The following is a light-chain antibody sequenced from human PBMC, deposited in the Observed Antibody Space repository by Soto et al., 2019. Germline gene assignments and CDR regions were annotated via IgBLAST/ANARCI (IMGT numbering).Light chain of an antibody. CDR2: GAS. V-gene: IGKV3D-15*01. J-gene: IGKJ5*01. Sequence: PGESATLSCRASQTGSITYLTWYQQKPGQAPRPLIFGASNRATGIPDRFSGSGSGTDFTLTISNLQSEDFAVYYCQQYNNWPPITFGQGTRLEIK. CDR3: QQYNNWPPIT. CDR1: QTGSITY.